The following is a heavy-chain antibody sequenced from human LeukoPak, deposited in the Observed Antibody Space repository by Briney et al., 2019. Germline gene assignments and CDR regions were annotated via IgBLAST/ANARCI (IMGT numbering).Heavy chain of an antibody. CDR1: SGSISNFY. CDR2: IYYSGST. Sequence: SETLSLTCTVSSGSISNFYWSWIRQPPGKGLEWIGYIYYSGSTNYNPSLKGRVIISVDTSKNQFSLKLTSVTPADTAVYYCARVDSGSHYYFDYWGQGTLVTVSS. D-gene: IGHD3-10*01. CDR3: ARVDSGSHYYFDY. J-gene: IGHJ4*02. V-gene: IGHV4-59*01.